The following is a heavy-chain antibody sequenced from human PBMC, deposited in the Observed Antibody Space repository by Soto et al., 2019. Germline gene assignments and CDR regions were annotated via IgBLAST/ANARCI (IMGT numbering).Heavy chain of an antibody. Sequence: SETLSLTCTVSGGSISSYYWSWIRQPPGKGLEWIGYIYYSGSTNYNPSLKSRVTISVDTSKNQFSLKLSSVTAADTAVYYCARLRSGSDYYYGKDVWGQGTTVPVSS. J-gene: IGHJ6*02. CDR3: ARLRSGSDYYYGKDV. CDR1: GGSISSYY. D-gene: IGHD1-26*01. CDR2: IYYSGST. V-gene: IGHV4-59*01.